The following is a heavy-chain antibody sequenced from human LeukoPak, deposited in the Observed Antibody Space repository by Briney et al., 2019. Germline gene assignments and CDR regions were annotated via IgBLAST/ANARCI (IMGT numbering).Heavy chain of an antibody. CDR1: GFTFSSYW. V-gene: IGHV3-7*01. CDR3: AREGRYYYDSSGYYYGY. Sequence: PGGSLRLSCAASGFTFSSYWMSWVRQAPGKGLEWVANIKQDGSEKYYVDSVKGRFTVSRDNAKNSLYLQMNSLRAEDMAVYYCAREGRYYYDSSGYYYGYWGQGTLVTVSS. J-gene: IGHJ4*02. D-gene: IGHD3-22*01. CDR2: IKQDGSEK.